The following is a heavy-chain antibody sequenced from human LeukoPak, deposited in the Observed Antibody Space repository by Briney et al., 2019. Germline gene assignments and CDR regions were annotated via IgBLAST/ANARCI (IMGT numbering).Heavy chain of an antibody. Sequence: GESLKISCKGSGYSFSSYWIGWVRQMPGKGLEWMGIIYPGDSDTRYSPSFLGQVTISADKSISTAYLQWSSLKASDTAIYYCARRVYSSSWAYFDYWGQGTLVTVSS. J-gene: IGHJ4*02. V-gene: IGHV5-51*01. CDR1: GYSFSSYW. CDR3: ARRVYSSSWAYFDY. CDR2: IYPGDSDT. D-gene: IGHD6-13*01.